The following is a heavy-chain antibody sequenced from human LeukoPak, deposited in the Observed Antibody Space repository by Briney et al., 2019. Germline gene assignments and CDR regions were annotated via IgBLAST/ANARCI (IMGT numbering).Heavy chain of an antibody. Sequence: ASVKVSCKGSGYTFTSYDINWVRQATGQGLEWMGWMNPNSGNTGYAQKFQGRVTMTRDTSISTAYMELSSLRSEDTAVYYCARMSYYDRRGDNWFDPWGQGTLVIVSS. CDR1: GYTFTSYD. J-gene: IGHJ5*02. CDR2: MNPNSGNT. D-gene: IGHD3-22*01. CDR3: ARMSYYDRRGDNWFDP. V-gene: IGHV1-8*02.